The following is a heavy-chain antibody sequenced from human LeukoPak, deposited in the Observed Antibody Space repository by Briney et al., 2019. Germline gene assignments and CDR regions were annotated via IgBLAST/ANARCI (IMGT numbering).Heavy chain of an antibody. CDR3: ARDSPYYDSSGRAFDI. V-gene: IGHV4-4*02. D-gene: IGHD3-9*01. J-gene: IGHJ3*02. CDR1: GGSISSTNW. Sequence: PSETLSLTCAVSGGSISSTNWWSWVRQPPGEGLEWIGEIHHSGSTNYNPSLRSRVTISVDKSKSQFSLKLNSVTAADTALYYCARDSPYYDSSGRAFDIWGQGTMVTVSS. CDR2: IHHSGST.